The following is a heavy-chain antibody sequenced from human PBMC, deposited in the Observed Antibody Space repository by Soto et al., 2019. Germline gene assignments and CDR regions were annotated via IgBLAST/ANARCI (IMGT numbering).Heavy chain of an antibody. CDR1: GYTFTSYA. V-gene: IGHV1-18*01. D-gene: IGHD5-12*01. CDR2: ISAYNGNT. CDR3: ARDIVATARQFYYYYGMDV. J-gene: IGHJ6*02. Sequence: GASVKVSCKASGYTFTSYAMHWVRLAPGQRLEWMGWISAYNGNTKYAQKLQGRVTMTTDTSTSTAYMELRSLRSDDTAVYYCARDIVATARQFYYYYGMDVWGQGTTVTVSS.